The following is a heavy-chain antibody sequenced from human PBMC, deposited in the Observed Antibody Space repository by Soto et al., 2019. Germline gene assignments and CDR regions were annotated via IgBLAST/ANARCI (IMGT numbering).Heavy chain of an antibody. CDR2: ISGSGDST. J-gene: IGHJ4*02. D-gene: IGHD1-26*01. Sequence: EVQLLESGGGLVQPGGSLRLSCAASGFTFSSYAMRWVRQAPGKGLEWVSAISGSGDSTYYADSVKVRFTTSRYNAKNTLYLQMNSLRAEDTAVYYWARRGSGSYYDYWGQGTLVTVSS. CDR1: GFTFSSYA. CDR3: ARRGSGSYYDY. V-gene: IGHV3-23*01.